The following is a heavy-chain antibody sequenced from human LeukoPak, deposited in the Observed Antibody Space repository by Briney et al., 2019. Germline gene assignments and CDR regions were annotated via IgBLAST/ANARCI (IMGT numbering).Heavy chain of an antibody. J-gene: IGHJ5*02. V-gene: IGHV4-61*02. D-gene: IGHD3-10*01. CDR1: GGSINSGSYY. Sequence: SETLSLTCTVSGGSINSGSYYWSWIRQPAGKGLEWIGRIYTSGSTNYNPSLKSRVTMSVDTSKNQFSLKLNSVTAADTAVYYCARDGFGEWYWFGPWGQGTLVTVSS. CDR3: ARDGFGEWYWFGP. CDR2: IYTSGST.